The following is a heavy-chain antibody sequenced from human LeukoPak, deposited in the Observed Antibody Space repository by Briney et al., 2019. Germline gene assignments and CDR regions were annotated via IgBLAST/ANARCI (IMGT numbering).Heavy chain of an antibody. J-gene: IGHJ5*02. CDR1: GFTFTNYN. Sequence: GGSLRLSCAASGFTFTNYNMNWVRQAPGKGLEWVASISKSSSYIFYADSVRGRFSISRDHSKNSLFLQMNSLTVEDTAVYFCAGEESYCRGDCSPAWGQGALVTVSS. D-gene: IGHD2-21*02. CDR3: AGEESYCRGDCSPA. V-gene: IGHV3-21*01. CDR2: ISKSSSYI.